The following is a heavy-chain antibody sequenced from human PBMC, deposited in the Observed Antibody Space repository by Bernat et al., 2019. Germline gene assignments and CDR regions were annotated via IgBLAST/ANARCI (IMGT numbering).Heavy chain of an antibody. CDR1: GGSISSSNW. CDR3: VRESITIFGVVIYDAFDI. Sequence: QVQLQESGPGLVKPSGTLSLTCAVSGGSISSSNWWSWVRQPPGKGLEWIGEIYHSGSTNYNPSLKSRVTISVDKSKNQFSLKLSSVTAADTAVYYCVRESITIFGVVIYDAFDIWGQGTMVTVSS. J-gene: IGHJ3*02. D-gene: IGHD3-3*01. V-gene: IGHV4-4*02. CDR2: IYHSGST.